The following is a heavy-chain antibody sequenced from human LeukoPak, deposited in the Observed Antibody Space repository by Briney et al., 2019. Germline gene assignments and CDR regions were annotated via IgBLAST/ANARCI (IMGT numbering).Heavy chain of an antibody. Sequence: SETLSLTCTVSGGSISSYYWSWIRQSPGKGLECIGYIHYTGSTNYNPSLKSRVTISVETSKNQFSLKLKSVTAADTAVYYCARVNREMATITPWGQGTLVTVSS. D-gene: IGHD5-24*01. V-gene: IGHV4-59*01. CDR2: IHYTGST. CDR3: ARVNREMATITP. J-gene: IGHJ4*02. CDR1: GGSISSYY.